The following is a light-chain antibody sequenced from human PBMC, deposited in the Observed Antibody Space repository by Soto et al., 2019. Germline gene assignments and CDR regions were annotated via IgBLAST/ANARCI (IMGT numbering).Light chain of an antibody. CDR1: QSVSSTY. V-gene: IGKV3-20*01. CDR2: GTS. Sequence: EIVMTQSPATLSVSPGERATLSCRASQSVSSTYLAWYQQQPGQAPRLLMSGTSNRATGTPDRFSGSGSGTDFTLTISRLEPEDFAVYYCQQYYSWPRTFGQGTKVDIK. CDR3: QQYYSWPRT. J-gene: IGKJ1*01.